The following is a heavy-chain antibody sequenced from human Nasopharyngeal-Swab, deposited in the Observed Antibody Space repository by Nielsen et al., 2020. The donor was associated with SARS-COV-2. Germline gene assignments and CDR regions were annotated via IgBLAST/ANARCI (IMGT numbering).Heavy chain of an antibody. D-gene: IGHD4-17*01. J-gene: IGHJ6*02. CDR1: GFTVSSNY. Sequence: GESLKISCAASGFTVSSNYMSWVRQAPGKGLEWVSVIYSGGSTYYADSVKGRFTISRDNSKNTLYLQMNSLRAEDTAVYYCATTTWYYSMDVWGQGTTVTVSS. CDR2: IYSGGST. V-gene: IGHV3-66*01. CDR3: ATTTWYYSMDV.